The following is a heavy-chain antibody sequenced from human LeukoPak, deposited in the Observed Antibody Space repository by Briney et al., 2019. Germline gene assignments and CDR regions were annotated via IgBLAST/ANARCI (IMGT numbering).Heavy chain of an antibody. J-gene: IGHJ6*03. V-gene: IGHV4-59*01. D-gene: IGHD3-3*01. CDR1: GGSMSPYY. Sequence: PSETLSLTCTVSGGSMSPYYRSWIRQPPKKGLEWIGYIHYSGTTNYNPSLKSRVTMSVDTSKSQFSLRLSSVTAADTAVYYCARAPPPSGYYYYYYYMDVWGKGTTVTVSS. CDR2: IHYSGTT. CDR3: ARAPPPSGYYYYYYYMDV.